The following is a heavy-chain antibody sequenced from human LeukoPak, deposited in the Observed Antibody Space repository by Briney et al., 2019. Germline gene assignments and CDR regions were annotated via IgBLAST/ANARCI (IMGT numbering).Heavy chain of an antibody. CDR3: ARDRAEYYYDSSGRIDAFDI. V-gene: IGHV1-3*01. J-gene: IGHJ3*02. CDR2: INAGNGNT. CDR1: GYTFTSYA. D-gene: IGHD3-22*01. Sequence: GASVKVSCKASGYTFTSYAMHWVRQAPGQRLEWMGWINAGNGNTKYSQKFQGRVTITADESTSTAYMELSSLRSEDTAVYYCARDRAEYYYDSSGRIDAFDIWGQGTMVTVSS.